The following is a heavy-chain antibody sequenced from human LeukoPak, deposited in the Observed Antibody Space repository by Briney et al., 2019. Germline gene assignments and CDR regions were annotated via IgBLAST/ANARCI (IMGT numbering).Heavy chain of an antibody. CDR3: ARVSSYSSSSGSLCDY. Sequence: SGGSLRLSCAASGFTFSSYWMSWVRHAPGKGLEWVANIKQDGSAKFYVDSVKGRFTISRDNAKNSLYLQLNSLRAEDTAIYHCARVSSYSSSSGSLCDYWGQGTRVTVSS. V-gene: IGHV3-7*01. D-gene: IGHD6-6*01. J-gene: IGHJ4*02. CDR1: GFTFSSYW. CDR2: IKQDGSAK.